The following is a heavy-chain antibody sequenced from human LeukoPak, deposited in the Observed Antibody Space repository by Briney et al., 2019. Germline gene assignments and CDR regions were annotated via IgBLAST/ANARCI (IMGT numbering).Heavy chain of an antibody. J-gene: IGHJ1*01. V-gene: IGHV3-21*01. CDR1: GFTFSNVW. Sequence: GGSLRLSCAASGFTFSNVWMNWVRQAPGKGLEWVSSISSSGSYIYYADSMQGRFAISRDNSKNSLFLQMNSLRAEDTAVYYCARGLYPDYYVSSGSSPPEHWGQGTLVTVSS. CDR3: ARGLYPDYYVSSGSSPPEH. D-gene: IGHD3-22*01. CDR2: ISSSGSYI.